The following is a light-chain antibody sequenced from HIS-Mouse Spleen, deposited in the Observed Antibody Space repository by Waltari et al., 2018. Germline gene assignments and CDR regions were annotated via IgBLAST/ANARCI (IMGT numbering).Light chain of an antibody. V-gene: IGLV3-10*01. CDR3: YSTDSSGNHRV. CDR2: EDS. J-gene: IGLJ2*01. CDR1: ALPKKY. Sequence: SYELTQPPSVSVSPGQTARITCSGDALPKKYAYWYQQKSGQAPVLVIYEDSKRPSGIPGRFSGSSSGKMATLTISGAQVEDEADYYCYSTDSSGNHRVFGGGTKLTFL.